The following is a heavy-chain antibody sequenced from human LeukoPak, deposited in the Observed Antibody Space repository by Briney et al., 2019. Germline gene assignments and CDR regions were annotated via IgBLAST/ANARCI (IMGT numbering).Heavy chain of an antibody. Sequence: GGSLRLSCAASGFTFSSYAMSWVRQAPGKGLEWVSGISGSGGSTYYADSVKGWFTISRDNSKNTLYLQMNSLRAEDTAVYYCAKAVETGVYGMDVWGQGTTVTVSS. CDR3: AKAVETGVYGMDV. D-gene: IGHD7-27*01. CDR1: GFTFSSYA. J-gene: IGHJ6*02. CDR2: ISGSGGST. V-gene: IGHV3-23*01.